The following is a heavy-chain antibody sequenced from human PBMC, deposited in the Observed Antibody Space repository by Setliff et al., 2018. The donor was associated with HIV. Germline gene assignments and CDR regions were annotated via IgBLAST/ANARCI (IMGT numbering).Heavy chain of an antibody. CDR3: ARRRSNWDNWFDP. D-gene: IGHD7-27*01. Sequence: SETLSLTCNVSGDSISRFSWSWIRQPPGKGLEWIGHIYTSGSTNYNSSLKSRLTISVDTSKNQVSLKLTSVTAADTAVYYCARRRSNWDNWFDPWGQGTLVTVSS. J-gene: IGHJ5*02. CDR2: IYTSGST. CDR1: GDSISRFS. V-gene: IGHV4-4*08.